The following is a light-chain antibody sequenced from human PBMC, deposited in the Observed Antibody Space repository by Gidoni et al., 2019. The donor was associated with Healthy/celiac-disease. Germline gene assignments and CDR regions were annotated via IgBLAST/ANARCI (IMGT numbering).Light chain of an antibody. J-gene: IGLJ3*02. CDR1: NIGSKN. CDR3: QVWDSSGWV. Sequence: SSELTQPLSVSVALGQTARITCGGNNIGSKNVHWYQQKPGQAPVLVIYRDSNRPSGIPERFSGSNSGNTATLTISRAQAGDEADYYCQVWDSSGWVFGGGTKLTVL. V-gene: IGLV3-9*01. CDR2: RDS.